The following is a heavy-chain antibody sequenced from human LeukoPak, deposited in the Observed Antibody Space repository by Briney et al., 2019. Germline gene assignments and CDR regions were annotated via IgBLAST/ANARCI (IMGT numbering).Heavy chain of an antibody. CDR1: GGSFSGYY. Sequence: PSETLSLTCAVYGGSFSGYYWSWIRQPPGKGLEWIGEINHSGSTNYNPSLKSRVTISVDTSKNQFSLKLSSVTAADTAVYYCANDYGDSGAFDIWGQGTMVTVSS. J-gene: IGHJ3*02. V-gene: IGHV4-34*01. CDR2: INHSGST. CDR3: ANDYGDSGAFDI. D-gene: IGHD4-17*01.